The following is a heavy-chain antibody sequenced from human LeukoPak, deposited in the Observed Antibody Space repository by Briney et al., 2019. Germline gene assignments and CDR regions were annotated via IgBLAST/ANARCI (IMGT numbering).Heavy chain of an antibody. CDR2: IIPIFGTA. Sequence: ASVKVSCKASGGTFSNYAISWVRQAPGQGLEWMGGIIPIFGTANYAQKFQGRVTITTDESTSTAYMELSSLRSEDTAVYYCARDLGDSYGYYFDYWGQGTLVTVSS. CDR3: ARDLGDSYGYYFDY. CDR1: GGTFSNYA. D-gene: IGHD5-18*01. J-gene: IGHJ4*02. V-gene: IGHV1-69*05.